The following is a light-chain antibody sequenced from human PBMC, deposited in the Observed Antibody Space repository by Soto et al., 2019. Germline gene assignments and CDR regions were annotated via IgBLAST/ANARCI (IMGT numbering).Light chain of an antibody. V-gene: IGKV3D-11*02. J-gene: IGKJ5*01. CDR1: PSVTNY. CDR3: QQRNIWHPVT. Sequence: EIVLTQSPATLSLSPGQRATLSCRASPSVTNYLAWYQQKPVQPPRLLIYGAFNRAAGIPARFSGSGSATDFTLTISSLQTEDSAVYYCQQRNIWHPVTFGQGTRLEIK. CDR2: GAF.